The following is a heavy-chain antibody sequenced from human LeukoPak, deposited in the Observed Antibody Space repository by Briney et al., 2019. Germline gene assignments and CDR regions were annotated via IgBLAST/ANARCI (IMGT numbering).Heavy chain of an antibody. CDR3: ARDIYSSGWFETPLDY. CDR1: GFTFSSYA. CDR2: ISYDGSNK. Sequence: PGRSLRLSCAASGFTFSSYAMHWVRQAPGKGLEWVAVISYDGSNKYYADSVKGRFTISRDNSKNTLYLQMNSLRAEDTAVYYCARDIYSSGWFETPLDYWGQGTLVTVPS. D-gene: IGHD6-19*01. J-gene: IGHJ4*02. V-gene: IGHV3-30*04.